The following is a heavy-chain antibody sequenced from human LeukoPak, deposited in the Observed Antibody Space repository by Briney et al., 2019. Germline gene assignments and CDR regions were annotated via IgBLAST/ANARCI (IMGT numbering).Heavy chain of an antibody. CDR2: IWYDGSNT. V-gene: IGHV3-33*01. D-gene: IGHD3-16*02. CDR1: GFTFSSYG. Sequence: GRSLRLSCAASGFTFSSYGMHWVRQAPGKGLEWVAVIWYDGSNTYYADSVKGRFTISRDNSKNTLYLQMNSLRAEDTAVYYCVRAAHYDYVWGSYPDYWGQGTLVTVSS. CDR3: VRAAHYDYVWGSYPDY. J-gene: IGHJ4*02.